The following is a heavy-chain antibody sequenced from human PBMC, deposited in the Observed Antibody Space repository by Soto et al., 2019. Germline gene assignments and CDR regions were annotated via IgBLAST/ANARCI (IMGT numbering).Heavy chain of an antibody. Sequence: PGESLKISCKGSGXXFTSYWISWVXXRXXXXLEWXGRIYPSDSYTNYSPSFQGHVTISADKSISTAYLQWSSLKASDTAMYYCARHGSNMDVWGQGTTVTVSS. J-gene: IGHJ6*02. V-gene: IGHV5-10-1*01. CDR3: ARHGSNMDV. CDR2: IYPSDSYT. CDR1: GXXFTSYW.